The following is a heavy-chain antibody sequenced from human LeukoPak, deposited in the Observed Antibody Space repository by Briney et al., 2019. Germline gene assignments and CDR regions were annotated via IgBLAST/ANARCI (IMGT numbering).Heavy chain of an antibody. J-gene: IGHJ3*02. CDR3: ARGGDSSGYYLLDAFDI. D-gene: IGHD3-22*01. V-gene: IGHV4-34*01. CDR1: GGSFSGYY. Sequence: SETLSLTCAVYGGSFSGYYWSWIRQPPGKGLEWIGEINHSGSSNYNPSLKSRVTISVDTSKNQFSLKLRSVTAADTAVYYCARGGDSSGYYLLDAFDIWGQGTTVTVSS. CDR2: INHSGSS.